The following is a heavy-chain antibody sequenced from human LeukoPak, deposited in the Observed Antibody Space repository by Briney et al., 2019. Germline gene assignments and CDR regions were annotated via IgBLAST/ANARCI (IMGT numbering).Heavy chain of an antibody. CDR2: IYYSGST. CDR1: GGSISSYY. J-gene: IGHJ4*02. Sequence: SETPSLTCTVSGGSISSYYWSWIRQPPGKGLEWIGYIYYSGSTNYNPSLKSRVTISVDTSKNQFSLKLSSVTAADTAVYYCARLVSRYYFDYWGQGTLVTVSS. V-gene: IGHV4-59*01. D-gene: IGHD6-6*01. CDR3: ARLVSRYYFDY.